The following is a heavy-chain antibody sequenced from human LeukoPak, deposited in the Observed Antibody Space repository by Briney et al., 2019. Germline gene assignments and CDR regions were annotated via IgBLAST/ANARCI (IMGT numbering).Heavy chain of an antibody. CDR3: ARGRGALDY. CDR2: INHSGST. D-gene: IGHD3-16*01. Sequence: SETLSLTCAVYGGSFSGYYWSWIRQPPGKGLEWIGEINHSGSTNYNPSLKSRVTISVDTSKNQFSLKLSSVTAADTAVYYCARGRGALDYWGQGTLVTVSS. CDR1: GGSFSGYY. J-gene: IGHJ4*02. V-gene: IGHV4-34*01.